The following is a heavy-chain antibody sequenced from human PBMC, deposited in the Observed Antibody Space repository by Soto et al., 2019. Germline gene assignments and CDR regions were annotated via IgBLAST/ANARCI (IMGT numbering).Heavy chain of an antibody. CDR2: IYHSGST. D-gene: IGHD2-15*01. Sequence: LSLTCAVSGGSISSGGYSWSWIRQPPGKGLEWIGYIYHSGSTYYNPSLKSRVTISVDRSKNQFSLKLSSVTAADTAVYYCARRVVVASLGFWFDPWGQGTLVTVSS. V-gene: IGHV4-30-2*01. CDR3: ARRVVVASLGFWFDP. J-gene: IGHJ5*02. CDR1: GGSISSGGYS.